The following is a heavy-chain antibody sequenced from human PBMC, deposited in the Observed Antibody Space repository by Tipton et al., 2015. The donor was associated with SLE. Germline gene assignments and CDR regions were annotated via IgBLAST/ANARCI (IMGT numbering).Heavy chain of an antibody. Sequence: TLSLTCIVSGGSISSHYWSWVRQPPGKGLEWIGYMYYSGSANYNPSLKSRVTISVDTSKNQFSLKLSSVTAADTAVYYCASSLRLWFGEGDAFDIWGQGTMVTVSS. CDR1: GGSISSHY. V-gene: IGHV4-59*11. D-gene: IGHD3-10*01. CDR2: MYYSGSA. J-gene: IGHJ3*02. CDR3: ASSLRLWFGEGDAFDI.